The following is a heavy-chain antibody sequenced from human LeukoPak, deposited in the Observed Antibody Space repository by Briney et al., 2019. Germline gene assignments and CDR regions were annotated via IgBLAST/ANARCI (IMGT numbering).Heavy chain of an antibody. CDR2: ISSSGNTI. CDR3: ARDSAVADPV. Sequence: PGGSLRLSCAVSGFTFSSYEMNWVRQAPGKGLEWVSYISSSGNTIYYADSVRGRFTISRDNAKNSLYLQMNSLRAEDTAVYYCARDSAVADPVWGQGTLVTGSS. V-gene: IGHV3-48*03. CDR1: GFTFSSYE. J-gene: IGHJ4*02. D-gene: IGHD6-19*01.